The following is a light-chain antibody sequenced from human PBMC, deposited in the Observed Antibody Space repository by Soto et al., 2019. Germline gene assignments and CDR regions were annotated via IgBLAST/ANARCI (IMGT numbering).Light chain of an antibody. CDR3: QTWVTGIQV. CDR2: LNSDGSH. CDR1: SGHSSNA. J-gene: IGLJ3*02. Sequence: QPVLTQSPSASASLGASVKLTCTLSSGHSSNAIAWHQQQPEKGPRYLLKLNSDGSHSKGDGIPDRFSGSSSGAERYRAISCLQSEDEADADCQTWVTGIQVFGGGTKLTVL. V-gene: IGLV4-69*01.